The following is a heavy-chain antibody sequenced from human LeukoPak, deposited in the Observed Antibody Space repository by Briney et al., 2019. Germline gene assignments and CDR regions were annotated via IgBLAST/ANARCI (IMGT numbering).Heavy chain of an antibody. CDR3: ARDLNWETY. D-gene: IGHD7-27*01. J-gene: IGHJ4*02. Sequence: GGSLRLSCAASGFTFSSCEMNWVRQAPGKGLEWVSYISSSGSTIYYADSVKGRFTISRDNAKNSLYLQMNSLRAEDTAVYYCARDLNWETYWGQGTLISVSS. CDR1: GFTFSSCE. CDR2: ISSSGSTI. V-gene: IGHV3-48*03.